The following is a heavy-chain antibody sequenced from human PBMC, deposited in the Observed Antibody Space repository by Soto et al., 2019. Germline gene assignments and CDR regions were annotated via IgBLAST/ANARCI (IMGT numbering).Heavy chain of an antibody. CDR1: GDSISSGGSY. Sequence: QVQLQESGPGLVKPSQTLSLTCTVSGDSISSGGSYWSWIRQRPGKGLEWLGYVFYSGSFYYTPSLKGRAMISPDTAKNQFSLRLTSVTAADTAVYYCARAPETPPILGVVRPYFFNYWGQGTLVTVSS. D-gene: IGHD3-3*01. CDR3: ARAPETPPILGVVRPYFFNY. CDR2: VFYSGSF. J-gene: IGHJ4*02. V-gene: IGHV4-31*03.